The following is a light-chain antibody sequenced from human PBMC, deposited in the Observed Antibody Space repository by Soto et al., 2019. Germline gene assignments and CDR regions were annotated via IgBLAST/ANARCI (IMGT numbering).Light chain of an antibody. J-gene: IGLJ3*02. CDR3: GLYMGGGIRGV. CDR2: STN. CDR1: SGSVSTNDH. V-gene: IGLV8-61*01. Sequence: QTVVTQEPSFSVPPGGTVTLTCGFSSGSVSTNDHPSWFQQTPGQAPRTLIYSTNTRSSGVPDRFSGSILGNEAALSITGAQADDGSDYYCGLYMGGGIRGVFGGGSQLTVL.